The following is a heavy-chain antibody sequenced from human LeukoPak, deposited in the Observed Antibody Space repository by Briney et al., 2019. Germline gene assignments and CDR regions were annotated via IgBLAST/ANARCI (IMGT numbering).Heavy chain of an antibody. D-gene: IGHD4-17*01. J-gene: IGHJ1*01. CDR1: GFTFSSYA. CDR3: AKEIYGDSTGGRFHH. Sequence: PGGSLRLSCVASGFTFSSYATSWVRQAPGKGLEWVSVISGRGGSAYYADSVKGRFTISRDNSKNTLYLQMNSLRAEDTAVYYCAKEIYGDSTGGRFHHWGQGTLVIVSS. CDR2: ISGRGGSA. V-gene: IGHV3-23*01.